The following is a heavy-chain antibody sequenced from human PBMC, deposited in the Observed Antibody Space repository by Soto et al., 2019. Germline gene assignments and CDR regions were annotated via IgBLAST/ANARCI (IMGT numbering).Heavy chain of an antibody. CDR1: GYSFTSYW. V-gene: IGHV5-10-1*01. D-gene: IGHD6-19*01. CDR3: ASHLVAGTHYQYVIYV. CDR2: IDPSDSYT. J-gene: IGHJ6*02. Sequence: GESLKISCKGSGYSFTSYWISWVRQMPGKGLEWMGRIDPSDSYTNYSPSFQGHVTISADKSISTAYLQWSSLKASDTAMYYCASHLVAGTHYQYVIYVSGQGTTVTVS.